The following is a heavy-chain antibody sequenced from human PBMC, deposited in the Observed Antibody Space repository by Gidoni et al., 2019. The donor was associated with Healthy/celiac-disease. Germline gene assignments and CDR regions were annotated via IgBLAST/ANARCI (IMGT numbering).Heavy chain of an antibody. V-gene: IGHV4-61*01. J-gene: IGHJ4*02. CDR3: ARGRTDLDWLHPPYFDY. CDR2: IYYSGST. Sequence: QVQLQESGPGLVKPSETLSLTCTVSGGSVSSRRYYWSWLRQPPGKGLAWLGYIYYSGSTNYNPSLKSRVTISVDTSKTQFSLKLRSVTAADTAVYYCARGRTDLDWLHPPYFDYWGQGTLVTVSS. D-gene: IGHD3-9*01. CDR1: GGSVSSRRYY.